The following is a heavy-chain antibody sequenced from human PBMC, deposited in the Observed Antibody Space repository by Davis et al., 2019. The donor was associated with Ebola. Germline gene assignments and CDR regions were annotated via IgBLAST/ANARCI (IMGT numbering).Heavy chain of an antibody. CDR1: GFTFTNAW. D-gene: IGHD5-24*01. Sequence: GESLKISCAASGFTFTNAWMSWVRQAPGKGLEWVGQIKSKTDGGTTDYAAPVKGRFTISRDDSKTTLYLEMNSLKIEDTAVYYCATEMGGRDYWFFDLWGRGTLVTVSS. CDR2: IKSKTDGGTT. J-gene: IGHJ2*01. CDR3: ATEMGGRDYWFFDL. V-gene: IGHV3-15*01.